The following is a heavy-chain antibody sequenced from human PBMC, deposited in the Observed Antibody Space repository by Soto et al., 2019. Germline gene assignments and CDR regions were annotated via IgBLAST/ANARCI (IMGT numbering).Heavy chain of an antibody. V-gene: IGHV4-4*02. CDR2: IYHSGST. J-gene: IGHJ5*02. CDR1: GGSISSSNW. D-gene: IGHD1-7*01. Sequence: PSETLSLTCAVSGGSISSSNWWSWVRQPPGKGLEWIGEIYHSGSTNYNPSLKSRVTISVDKSKNQFSLKLSSVTAADTAVYYCASGLSGTTNWFDPWGQGTLVTVSS. CDR3: ASGLSGTTNWFDP.